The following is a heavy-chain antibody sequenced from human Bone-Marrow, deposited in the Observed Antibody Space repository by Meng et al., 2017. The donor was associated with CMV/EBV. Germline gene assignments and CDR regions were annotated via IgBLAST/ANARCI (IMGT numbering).Heavy chain of an antibody. CDR2: IRYDGSNK. D-gene: IGHD5-24*01. CDR3: EKGRSATRGFYYDVGV. J-gene: IGHJ6*02. Sequence: GESLKISCAASGFTFSSYGMHWVRQAPGKGLEWVAFIRYDGSNKYYAESVKGRCTISRDNSKNTLYLQMKSLRAEDTAIYSCEKGRSATRGFYYDVGVWGQGPTVTVSS. V-gene: IGHV3-30*02. CDR1: GFTFSSYG.